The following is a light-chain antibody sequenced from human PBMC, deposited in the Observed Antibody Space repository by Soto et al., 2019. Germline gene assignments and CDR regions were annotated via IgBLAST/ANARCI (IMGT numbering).Light chain of an antibody. J-gene: IGLJ1*01. V-gene: IGLV2-14*01. CDR1: SSDVGAYNY. CDR3: SSYASSSTYV. Sequence: QSVLTQPASVSGSPGQSITISCTGTSSDVGAYNYVSWYQQHPGKAPKLMIYDVCNRPSGVSNRFSGSKSGNSASLTISGLQAEDEADYYCSSYASSSTYVFGTGTKLTVL. CDR2: DVC.